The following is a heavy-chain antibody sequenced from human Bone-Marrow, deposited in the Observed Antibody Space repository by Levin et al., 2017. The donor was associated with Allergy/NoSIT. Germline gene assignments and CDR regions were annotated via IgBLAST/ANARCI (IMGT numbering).Heavy chain of an antibody. CDR2: LVPVFGTA. Sequence: SVKVSCKASGDSFSNYAISWVRQAPGQGLEWMGGLVPVFGTAKYAQKFQGRLTITADESTTTTYMELNSLRSDDTAVFYCAGAAYSYTFLEAFDLWGQGTLVTVSS. V-gene: IGHV1-69*13. CDR1: GDSFSNYA. J-gene: IGHJ4*02. D-gene: IGHD3-16*02. CDR3: AGAAYSYTFLEAFDL.